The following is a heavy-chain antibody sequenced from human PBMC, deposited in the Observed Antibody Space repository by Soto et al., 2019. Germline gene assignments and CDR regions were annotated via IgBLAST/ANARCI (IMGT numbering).Heavy chain of an antibody. J-gene: IGHJ4*02. V-gene: IGHV1-69*02. D-gene: IGHD3-10*01. Sequence: KFQGRVSIIADKSTTTAYMTLSSLRSDDTAIYYCARSYGSGSRRFDYWGQGTLVTVSS. CDR3: ARSYGSGSRRFDY.